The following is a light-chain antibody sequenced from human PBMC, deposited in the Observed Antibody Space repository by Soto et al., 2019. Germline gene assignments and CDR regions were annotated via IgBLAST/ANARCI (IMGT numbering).Light chain of an antibody. J-gene: IGLJ2*01. CDR1: TSDIGGYNY. V-gene: IGLV2-14*03. CDR2: DVT. Sequence: QSALTQPASVSGSPGQSITISCTGTTSDIGGYNYVSWYQQHPGKAPKLMLYDVTSRPSGVSHRFSGSKSANTASLTISGLQAEDEAEYYCSSYASGSALVLFGGGTQLTVL. CDR3: SSYASGSALVL.